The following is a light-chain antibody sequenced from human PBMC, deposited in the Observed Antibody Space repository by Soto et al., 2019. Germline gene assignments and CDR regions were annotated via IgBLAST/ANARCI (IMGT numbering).Light chain of an antibody. V-gene: IGLV2-8*01. Sequence: QSAPTQPPSASGSPGQSVTFSCTGTSSDVGGYNYVSWYQQYPGKAPKLMIYEVYKRHSGVPDRFSGSKSGNTASLTVSGLQPEDEADYYCSAYAGSSTWVFGGGTKVIVL. CDR2: EVY. J-gene: IGLJ2*01. CDR1: SSDVGGYNY. CDR3: SAYAGSSTWV.